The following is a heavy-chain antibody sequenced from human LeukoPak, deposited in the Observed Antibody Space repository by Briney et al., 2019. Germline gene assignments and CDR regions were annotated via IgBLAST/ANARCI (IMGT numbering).Heavy chain of an antibody. CDR1: GSRFTSYW. Sequence: GASLKISYEGSGSRFTSYWTGGGRRMPGKGLGWRGIIYPGDCDNRYSPSFQGQVTISADKSISTAYLQWSSLKASDTSMYYCARHPEGYTFDYWGQGTLVTVSS. V-gene: IGHV5-51*01. CDR3: ARHPEGYTFDY. CDR2: IYPGDCDN. D-gene: IGHD5-24*01. J-gene: IGHJ4*02.